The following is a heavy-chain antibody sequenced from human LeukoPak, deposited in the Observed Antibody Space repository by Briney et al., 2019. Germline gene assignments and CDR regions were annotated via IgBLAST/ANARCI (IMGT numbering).Heavy chain of an antibody. Sequence: HPGGSLRLSCAASGFTVSNNDMTWVRQAPGKGLQWVSGLYSGGSTTYADSVKGRFSISRDNLKNTLYLQMNSLIAEDTAVYYCARAFQYGSGTYPYSLWGQGTLVTVSS. D-gene: IGHD3-10*01. V-gene: IGHV3-66*01. CDR1: GFTVSNND. CDR2: LYSGGST. CDR3: ARAFQYGSGTYPYSL. J-gene: IGHJ4*02.